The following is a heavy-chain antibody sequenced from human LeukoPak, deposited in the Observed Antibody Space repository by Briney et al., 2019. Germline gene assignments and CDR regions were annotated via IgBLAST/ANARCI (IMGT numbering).Heavy chain of an antibody. V-gene: IGHV1-69*05. CDR3: ARWGNCGGDCSPYFDY. Sequence: ASVKVSCKASGGTFSSYATSWVRQAPGQGLEWMGGIIPIFGTANYAQKFQGRVTITTDESTSTAYMELSSLRSEDTAVYYCARWGNCGGDCSPYFDYWGQGTLVTVSS. CDR2: IIPIFGTA. J-gene: IGHJ4*02. CDR1: GGTFSSYA. D-gene: IGHD2-21*02.